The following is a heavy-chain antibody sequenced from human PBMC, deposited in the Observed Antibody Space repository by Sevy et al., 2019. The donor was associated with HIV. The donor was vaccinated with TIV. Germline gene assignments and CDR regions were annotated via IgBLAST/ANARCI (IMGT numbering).Heavy chain of an antibody. V-gene: IGHV4-34*01. CDR2: INHSGST. J-gene: IGHJ6*02. CDR1: GGSFSGYY. CDR3: ARGGYCSGGSCYLSYGMDV. Sequence: SETLSLTCAVYGGSFSGYYWSWIRQPPGKGLEWIGEINHSGSTNYNPSLKSRVTISVDTSKNQFSLKLSSVTAADTAVYYCARGGYCSGGSCYLSYGMDVRGQGTTVTVSS. D-gene: IGHD2-15*01.